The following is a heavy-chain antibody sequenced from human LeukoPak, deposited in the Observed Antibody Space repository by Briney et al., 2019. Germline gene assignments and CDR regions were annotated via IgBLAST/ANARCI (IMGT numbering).Heavy chain of an antibody. J-gene: IGHJ4*02. D-gene: IGHD3-10*01. CDR3: ARGDFGRNYFDY. CDR1: GFAVSSNY. CDR2: IYSGGST. Sequence: PGGSLRLSCAASGFAVSSNYMSWVRQAPGKGLEWVSVIYSGGSTYYADSVKGRFTISRDNSKNTLYLQMNSLRAEDTAVYYCARGDFGRNYFDYWGQATLVTVSS. V-gene: IGHV3-66*02.